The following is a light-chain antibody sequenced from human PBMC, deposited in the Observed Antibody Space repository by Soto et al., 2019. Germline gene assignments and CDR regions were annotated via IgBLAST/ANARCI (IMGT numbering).Light chain of an antibody. Sequence: QSALTQPNSVSGSPGQSITISCTGTSSDVDSYNFVSWFQQHPGEAPKLIIYEVTNRPSGVSYRFSGSKSGNTASLTISGLQAEDEADYYCTSFTTTNTWVFGGGTKVTVL. V-gene: IGLV2-14*01. CDR3: TSFTTTNTWV. CDR2: EVT. CDR1: SSDVDSYNF. J-gene: IGLJ3*02.